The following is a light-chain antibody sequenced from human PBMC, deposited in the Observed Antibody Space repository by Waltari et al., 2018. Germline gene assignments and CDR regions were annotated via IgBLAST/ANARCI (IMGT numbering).Light chain of an antibody. V-gene: IGKV1-39*01. CDR1: QSITSF. Sequence: DIQMTQSPSSLSASVGDRVTITCRASQSITSFLNWYQQKPGKAPKLLIYAAYNLQSGVPSRFSCSGSLTHFSLTISSLQPEDFATYYCQQTYSTPDTFGGGTKVEIK. J-gene: IGKJ4*01. CDR3: QQTYSTPDT. CDR2: AAY.